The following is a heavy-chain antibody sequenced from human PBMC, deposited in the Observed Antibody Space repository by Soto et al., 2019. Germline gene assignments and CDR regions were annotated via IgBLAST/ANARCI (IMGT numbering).Heavy chain of an antibody. Sequence: ASVQVSCKASGYTFTHYAMHWVRQAPGQRLEWMGWINTGNGNTKYSQKFQGRVTITTDTSASTAYMELSSLRSEDTAVYYCARDGAVAGDANFDYWGQGTLVTVSS. CDR3: ARDGAVAGDANFDY. J-gene: IGHJ4*02. D-gene: IGHD6-19*01. V-gene: IGHV1-3*04. CDR2: INTGNGNT. CDR1: GYTFTHYA.